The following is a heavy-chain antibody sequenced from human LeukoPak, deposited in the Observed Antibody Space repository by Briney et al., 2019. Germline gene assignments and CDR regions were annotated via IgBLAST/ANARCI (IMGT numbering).Heavy chain of an antibody. CDR3: ARDGGSGSYYYYGMDV. Sequence: GSVKVSCKASGYTFTGYYMHWVRQAPGQGLEWMGWINPNSGGTNYAQKFQGWVTMTRDTSISTAYMELSRLRSDDTAVYYCARDGGSGSYYYYGMDVWGQGTTVTVS. CDR1: GYTFTGYY. CDR2: INPNSGGT. V-gene: IGHV1-2*04. J-gene: IGHJ6*02. D-gene: IGHD3-10*01.